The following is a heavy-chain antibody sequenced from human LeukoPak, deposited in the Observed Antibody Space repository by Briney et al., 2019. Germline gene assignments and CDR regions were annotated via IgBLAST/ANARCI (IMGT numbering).Heavy chain of an antibody. Sequence: GGSLRLSGEASGFTFSDYYMSWIRQAPGKGLEWVSYISSSGSTIYYADSVKGRFTISRDNAKNSLYLQMNSLRAEDTAVYYCGRYGSGSYDYYYYGMDVWGQGTTVTVSS. D-gene: IGHD3-10*01. CDR3: GRYGSGSYDYYYYGMDV. CDR2: ISSSGSTI. CDR1: GFTFSDYY. V-gene: IGHV3-11*01. J-gene: IGHJ6*02.